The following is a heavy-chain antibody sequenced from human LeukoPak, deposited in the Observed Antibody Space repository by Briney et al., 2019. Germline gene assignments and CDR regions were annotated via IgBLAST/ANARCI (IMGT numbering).Heavy chain of an antibody. J-gene: IGHJ6*02. V-gene: IGHV4-34*01. D-gene: IGHD3-22*01. CDR2: INHGEST. Sequence: PSETLSLTCAVSGGSFSGYYWYWIRQPPGKGLEWIGEINHGESTNYNPSLKSRATLSVDTSKNQFSLKLTSVTAADTAVYYCARGRTYYYDTSCYYPSIYYGMDVWGQGTTVIVSS. CDR1: GGSFSGYY. CDR3: ARGRTYYYDTSCYYPSIYYGMDV.